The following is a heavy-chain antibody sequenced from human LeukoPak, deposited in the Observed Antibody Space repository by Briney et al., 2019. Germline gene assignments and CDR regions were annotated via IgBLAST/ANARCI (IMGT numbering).Heavy chain of an antibody. J-gene: IGHJ6*03. CDR3: ARDPHYGAGYYYYYYMDV. CDR2: INPSGGST. V-gene: IGHV1-46*01. CDR1: GYTFTDYY. D-gene: IGHD3-10*01. Sequence: ASVTVSCKASGYTFTDYYVHWVRQAPGQGLEWMGIINPSGGSTTYAQKFQGRVIMTRDMSTSTVYMELSSLRSEDTAVYLCARDPHYGAGYYYYYYMDVWGQGAAVTVSS.